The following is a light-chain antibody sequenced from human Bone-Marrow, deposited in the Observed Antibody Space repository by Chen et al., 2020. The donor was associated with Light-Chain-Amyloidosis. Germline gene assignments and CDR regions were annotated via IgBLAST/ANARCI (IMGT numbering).Light chain of an antibody. Sequence: QSALTQPASVSGSPGQSITISCTGTSSDVGGDNHVSWYQQHPDKAPKLMIYEVTNRPSWVPDRFSGSRSDNTASLTISGLQTEDEADYFCSSCAGTNTLVFGSGTRVTVL. CDR3: SSCAGTNTLV. CDR1: SSDVGGDNH. J-gene: IGLJ1*01. CDR2: EVT. V-gene: IGLV2-14*01.